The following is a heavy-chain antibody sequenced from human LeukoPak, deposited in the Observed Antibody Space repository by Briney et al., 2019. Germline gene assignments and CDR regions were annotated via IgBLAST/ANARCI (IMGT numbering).Heavy chain of an antibody. J-gene: IGHJ4*02. CDR3: APTTVTRLDYFDY. CDR2: ISGSGGST. CDR1: GFTFSSYA. V-gene: IGHV3-23*01. Sequence: GGSMRLSCAASGFTFSSYAMSWVRQAPGKGLEWVSAISGSGGSTYYADSVKGRFTISRANSKNTLYLQMNSLRAEDKAVYYCAPTTVTRLDYFDYWGQGTLVTASS. D-gene: IGHD4-17*01.